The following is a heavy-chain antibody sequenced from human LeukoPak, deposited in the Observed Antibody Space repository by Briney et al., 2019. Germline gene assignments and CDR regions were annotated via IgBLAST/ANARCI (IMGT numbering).Heavy chain of an antibody. D-gene: IGHD5-24*01. J-gene: IGHJ6*03. V-gene: IGHV1-2*02. CDR1: GYTFTGYY. Sequence: ASVKVSCKASGYTFTGYYMHWVRQAPGQGLEWMGWINPNSGGTNYAQKFQGRVTMTRDTSISTAYMELSRLRSDDTAVYYCARGITGIYYYYYMDVWGKGTTVTVSS. CDR3: ARGITGIYYYYYMDV. CDR2: INPNSGGT.